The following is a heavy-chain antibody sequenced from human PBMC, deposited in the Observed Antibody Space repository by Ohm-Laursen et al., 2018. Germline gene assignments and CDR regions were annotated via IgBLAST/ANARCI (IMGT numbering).Heavy chain of an antibody. J-gene: IGHJ4*02. V-gene: IGHV1-46*01. CDR1: GYTFTSYY. CDR2: INPIGGST. D-gene: IGHD3-3*01. Sequence: GASVKVSCKASGYTFTSYYMHWVRQAPGQGLEWMGIINPIGGSTSYAQKFQGRVTMTRDTSTSTVYMELSSLRSGDTAVYYCAIPYYDFWSGSPLDDYWGQGTLVTVSS. CDR3: AIPYYDFWSGSPLDDY.